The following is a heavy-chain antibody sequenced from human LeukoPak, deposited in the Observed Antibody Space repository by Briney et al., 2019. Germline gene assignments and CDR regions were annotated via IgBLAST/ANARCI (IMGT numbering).Heavy chain of an antibody. D-gene: IGHD3-16*01. J-gene: IGHJ3*02. Sequence: SETLSLTCTVSGVSVSSYSWTWIRQPPGKGLEWIGSIYYSGSTNYNPSLKSRVTRSVDTSKNHFSLKLSSVTAADTAVYYCARDRVLGAFDIWGQGTMVTVSS. CDR1: GVSVSSYS. CDR2: IYYSGST. CDR3: ARDRVLGAFDI. V-gene: IGHV4-59*02.